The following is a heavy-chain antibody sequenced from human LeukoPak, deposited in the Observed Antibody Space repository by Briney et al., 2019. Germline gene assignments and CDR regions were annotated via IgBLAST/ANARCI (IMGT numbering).Heavy chain of an antibody. Sequence: GGSLRLSCAASGFTFSSYAVSWVRQAPGKGLEWVSATSGSGGSTYYADSVKGRFTISRDNSKNTLYLQMNSLRAEDTAVYYCAKDLERGGGYDLFDYWGQGTLVTVSS. J-gene: IGHJ4*02. D-gene: IGHD5-12*01. CDR3: AKDLERGGGYDLFDY. CDR1: GFTFSSYA. CDR2: TSGSGGST. V-gene: IGHV3-23*01.